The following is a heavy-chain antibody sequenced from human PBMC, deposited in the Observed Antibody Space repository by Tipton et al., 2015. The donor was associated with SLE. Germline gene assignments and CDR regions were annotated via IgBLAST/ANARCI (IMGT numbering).Heavy chain of an antibody. D-gene: IGHD2-2*01. CDR2: IYHSGAT. J-gene: IGHJ1*01. V-gene: IGHV4-38-2*02. CDR1: GYSISSGYY. Sequence: TLSLTCTVSGYSISSGYYWGWIRQPPGKGLEWIGSIYHSGATFYNPSLKSRVTISVDTSKNQFSLNLNSVTAADTAVYYCAVGYCSTTSCHRESFHHWGQGTLVTVSS. CDR3: AVGYCSTTSCHRESFHH.